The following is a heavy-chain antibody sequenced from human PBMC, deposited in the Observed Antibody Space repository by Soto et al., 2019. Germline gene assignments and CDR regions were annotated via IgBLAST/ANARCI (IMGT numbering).Heavy chain of an antibody. J-gene: IGHJ5*02. D-gene: IGHD1-26*01. CDR3: STWWELSTLDP. CDR2: ISHDGSKT. V-gene: IGHV3-30*03. CDR1: GFTFNSYG. Sequence: GGSLRLSCAASGFTFNSYGIHWVRQAPGKGLEWVAVISHDGSKTNYAASVKGRFTISRDDSKNTAYLQMNSLKTEDTAVYYCSTWWELSTLDPWGQGTLVTVSS.